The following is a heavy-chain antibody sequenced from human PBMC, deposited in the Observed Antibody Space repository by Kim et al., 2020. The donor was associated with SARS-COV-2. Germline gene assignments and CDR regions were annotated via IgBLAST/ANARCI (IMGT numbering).Heavy chain of an antibody. CDR2: IYYSGST. Sequence: SETLSLTCTVSGGSISSYYWSWIRQPPGKGLEWIGYIYYSGSTNYNPSLKSRVTISVDTSKNQFSLKLSSVTAADTAVYYCARDLRPNQYYGDYPNWFDPWGQGTLVTVSS. D-gene: IGHD4-17*01. CDR1: GGSISSYY. J-gene: IGHJ5*02. V-gene: IGHV4-59*01. CDR3: ARDLRPNQYYGDYPNWFDP.